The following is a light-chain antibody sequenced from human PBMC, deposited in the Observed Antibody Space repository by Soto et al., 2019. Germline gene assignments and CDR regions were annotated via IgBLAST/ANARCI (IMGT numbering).Light chain of an antibody. J-gene: IGKJ2*01. CDR1: QSVSSSY. CDR3: QQYGSSPYT. V-gene: IGKV3-20*01. Sequence: EIVLTQSPGTLSLSPGERATLSCRASQSVSSSYLAWYQQKPGQAPRLLIYGASSRATGIPDRFSGSGSGTGFNLTISSLEPDAFAVYYCQQYGSSPYTFGQGTKLEIK. CDR2: GAS.